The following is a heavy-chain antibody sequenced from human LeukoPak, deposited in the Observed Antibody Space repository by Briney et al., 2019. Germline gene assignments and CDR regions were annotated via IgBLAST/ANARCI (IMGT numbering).Heavy chain of an antibody. Sequence: QTGGSLRLSCAASGFTFSSYAMSWVRQAPGKGLEWGSVISGSGGSTYYADSVKGRFTISRDNSKNTLYLQMNSLRAEDTAVYYCAKDRTTVTTPFDYWGQGTLVTVSS. CDR3: AKDRTTVTTPFDY. V-gene: IGHV3-23*01. CDR2: ISGSGGST. CDR1: GFTFSSYA. J-gene: IGHJ4*02. D-gene: IGHD4-17*01.